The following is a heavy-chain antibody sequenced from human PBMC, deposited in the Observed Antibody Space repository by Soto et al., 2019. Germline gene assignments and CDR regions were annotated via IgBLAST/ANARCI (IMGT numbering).Heavy chain of an antibody. CDR2: ISGSGGST. CDR3: AKDYELELLVGPNGYFDY. D-gene: IGHD1-7*01. CDR1: GFTFSNYA. V-gene: IGHV3-23*01. Sequence: GGSLRLSCAASGFTFSNYAMSWVRQAPGMGLEWVSGISGSGGSTYYADSVKGRFTISRDNSKNTLYLQMNSLRAEDTAVYYCAKDYELELLVGPNGYFDYWGQGTLVTVSS. J-gene: IGHJ4*02.